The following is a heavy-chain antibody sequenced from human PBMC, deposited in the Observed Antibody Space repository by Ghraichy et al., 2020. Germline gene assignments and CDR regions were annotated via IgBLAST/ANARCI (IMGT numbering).Heavy chain of an antibody. CDR1: GYTFTTYA. CDR3: ARGPGATYTGSYSGPGDSFDY. J-gene: IGHJ4*02. V-gene: IGHV1-18*04. Sequence: ASVKVSCKASGYTFTTYAFNWVRQAPGQGLEWMGWVSPYYDYRNYAQTFQGRVTMTIDTFTNTTYMELRSLRTDDTAIYYCARGPGATYTGSYSGPGDSFDYWGQGTLVTVAA. CDR2: VSPYYDYR. D-gene: IGHD1-26*01.